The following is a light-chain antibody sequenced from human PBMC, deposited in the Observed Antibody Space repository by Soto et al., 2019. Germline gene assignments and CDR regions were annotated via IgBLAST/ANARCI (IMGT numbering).Light chain of an antibody. V-gene: IGKV3-15*01. Sequence: EIVLTQSPATLSVSPGERATLSCRASQSVSSNLAWYQQKPGQAPRLLIYGASTRATGIPARFSGSGSGTEFTLTISSLQSEDFAVYSCQQYGRSPFTFGPGTKVDIK. J-gene: IGKJ3*01. CDR1: QSVSSN. CDR3: QQYGRSPFT. CDR2: GAS.